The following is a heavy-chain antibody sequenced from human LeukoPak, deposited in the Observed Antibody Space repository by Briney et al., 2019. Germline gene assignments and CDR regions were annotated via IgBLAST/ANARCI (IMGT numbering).Heavy chain of an antibody. CDR3: ASTYDSSGFSPFDY. CDR2: IIPIFGTA. CDR1: GGTFSSYA. Sequence: ASVKVSCKASGGTFSSYAISWVRQAPGQGLEWMGGIIPIFGTANYAQKFQGRVTITADESTSTAYMELSSLRSDDTAVYYCASTYDSSGFSPFDYWGQGTLVTVSS. D-gene: IGHD3-22*01. J-gene: IGHJ4*02. V-gene: IGHV1-69*13.